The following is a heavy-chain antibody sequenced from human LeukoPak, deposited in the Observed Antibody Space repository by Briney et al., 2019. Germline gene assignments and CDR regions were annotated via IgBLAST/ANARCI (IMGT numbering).Heavy chain of an antibody. Sequence: GASVKVSCKASGYTFTGYYIHWVRQAPGQGLEWMGWIHPNSGGTNYAQKFQGRVTMTRGTSISTAYMELSRLRSDDTAVYYCARLLWFGELSDYWGQGTLVTVSS. CDR1: GYTFTGYY. J-gene: IGHJ4*02. CDR3: ARLLWFGELSDY. CDR2: IHPNSGGT. D-gene: IGHD3-10*01. V-gene: IGHV1-2*02.